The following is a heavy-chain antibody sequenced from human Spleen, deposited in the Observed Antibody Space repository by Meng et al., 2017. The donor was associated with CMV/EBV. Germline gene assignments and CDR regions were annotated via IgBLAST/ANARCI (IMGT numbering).Heavy chain of an antibody. D-gene: IGHD1-7*01. J-gene: IGHJ5*02. CDR1: GGTFSTYA. Sequence: SVKVSCKASGGTFSTYAITWVRQAPGQGLEWVGGIIPIFGTPKYAQNFQARLTVTTDESTSTAYMELSSLRSEDTAVYYCARGVPGTTIFFPSWGQGTLVTVSS. CDR3: ARGVPGTTIFFPS. V-gene: IGHV1-69*05. CDR2: IIPIFGTP.